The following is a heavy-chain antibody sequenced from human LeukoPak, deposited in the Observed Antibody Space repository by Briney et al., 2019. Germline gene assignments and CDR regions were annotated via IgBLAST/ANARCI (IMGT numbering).Heavy chain of an antibody. CDR3: ARDGMAVAVGYFDL. D-gene: IGHD6-19*01. V-gene: IGHV6-1*01. Sequence: SQTLSLTCAISGDSVSSNSATWNWIRQSPSRGLEWLGRTYYRSEWYNDYAASVKSRITIKPDTSKNQFSLQLNSVTPEDTAVYYCARDGMAVAVGYFDLWGRGTLVTVSS. CDR1: GDSVSSNSAT. J-gene: IGHJ2*01. CDR2: TYYRSEWYN.